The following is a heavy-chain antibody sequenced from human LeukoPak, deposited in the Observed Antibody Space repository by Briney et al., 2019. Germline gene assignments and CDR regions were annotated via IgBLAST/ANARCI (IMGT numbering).Heavy chain of an antibody. Sequence: GGSLRLSCAASGFTFSSYAMHWVRQAPGKGLEWVANIKQDGSEKYYVDSVKGRFTISRDNAKNSLYLQMDSLRTEDTAVYYCARGSYSNYRIFYYYGMDVWGQGTTVTVSS. D-gene: IGHD4-11*01. CDR1: GFTFSSYA. CDR3: ARGSYSNYRIFYYYGMDV. J-gene: IGHJ6*02. V-gene: IGHV3-7*01. CDR2: IKQDGSEK.